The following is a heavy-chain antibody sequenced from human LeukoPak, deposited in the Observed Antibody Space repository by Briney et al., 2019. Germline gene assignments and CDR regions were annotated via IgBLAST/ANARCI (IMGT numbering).Heavy chain of an antibody. CDR1: GGTFSSYA. V-gene: IGHV1-69*04. Sequence: SVKVSCKASGGTFSSYAISWVRQAPXXGXEWMGRIIPILGIANYAQKFQGRVTITADKSTSTAYMELSSLRSEDTAVYYCARKNTYYYDSSGYSLDYWGQGTLVTVSS. CDR3: ARKNTYYYDSSGYSLDY. D-gene: IGHD3-22*01. J-gene: IGHJ4*02. CDR2: IIPILGIA.